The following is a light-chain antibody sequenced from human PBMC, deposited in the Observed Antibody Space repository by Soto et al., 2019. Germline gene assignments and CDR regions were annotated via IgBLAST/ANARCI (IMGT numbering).Light chain of an antibody. J-gene: IGLJ2*01. CDR1: NIGSKS. CDR3: QVWDSSSDRGV. V-gene: IGLV3-21*04. CDR2: YDS. Sequence: SYELTQPPSVSGAPGKTARITCGGNNIGSKSVHWYQQKPGQAPVLVIYYDSDRPSGIPERFSGSNSGNTATLTISRVEAGDEADYYCQVWDSSSDRGVFGGGTKLTVL.